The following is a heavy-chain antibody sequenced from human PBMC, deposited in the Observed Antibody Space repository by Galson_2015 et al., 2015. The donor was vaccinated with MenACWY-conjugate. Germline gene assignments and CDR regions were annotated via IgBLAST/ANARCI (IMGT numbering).Heavy chain of an antibody. Sequence: SLRLSCAVSGFNFSTYGLAWVRQAPGEGLEWVSAISGSGTTKYDADSVKGRFTISRDNSKNTLYLQMNSLRAEDTAVYYCAKIRFGGRPYYFDYWGQGTLVTVSS. CDR3: AKIRFGGRPYYFDY. J-gene: IGHJ4*02. V-gene: IGHV3-23*01. CDR2: ISGSGTTK. D-gene: IGHD2-15*01. CDR1: GFNFSTYG.